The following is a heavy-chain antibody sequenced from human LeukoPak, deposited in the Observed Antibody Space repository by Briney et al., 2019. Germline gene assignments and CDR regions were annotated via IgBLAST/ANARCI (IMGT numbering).Heavy chain of an antibody. Sequence: GGSLRLSCAASGFTFSSYAMSWVRQAPGKGLEWVSAISGSGGSTYYADSVRGRFTISRDNSKNTLYLQMNSLRAEDTAVYYCAKPYSSSSRLFDYWGQGTLVTVSS. V-gene: IGHV3-23*01. CDR1: GFTFSSYA. J-gene: IGHJ4*02. CDR3: AKPYSSSSRLFDY. D-gene: IGHD6-6*01. CDR2: ISGSGGST.